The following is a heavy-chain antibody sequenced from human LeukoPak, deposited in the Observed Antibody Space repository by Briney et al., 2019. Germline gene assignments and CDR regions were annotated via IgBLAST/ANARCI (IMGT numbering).Heavy chain of an antibody. V-gene: IGHV3-30*02. J-gene: IGHJ4*02. CDR1: GFTFSSYG. Sequence: TGGSLRLSCAASGFTFSSYGMHWVRQAPGKGLEWVAFIRYDGSNKYYADSVKGRFTISRDNSKNTLYLQMNSLRAEDTAMYYCAKDRAGVGMVRGVIISWGQGTLVTVSS. CDR2: IRYDGSNK. D-gene: IGHD3-10*01. CDR3: AKDRAGVGMVRGVIIS.